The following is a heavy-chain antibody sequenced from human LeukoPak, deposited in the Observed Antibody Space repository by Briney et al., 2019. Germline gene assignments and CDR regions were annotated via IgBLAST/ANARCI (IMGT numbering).Heavy chain of an antibody. CDR3: AKPQGMATTF. CDR1: GFTFSSYG. Sequence: GGSLRLSCAASGFTFSSYGMHWVRQAPGKGLEGVAFIRYDGSNKYYADSVKGRFTIYRNNSKNTLYLQMNSLRAEDTAVYYCAKPQGMATTFWGQGTLVTVSS. D-gene: IGHD5-24*01. CDR2: IRYDGSNK. V-gene: IGHV3-30*02. J-gene: IGHJ4*02.